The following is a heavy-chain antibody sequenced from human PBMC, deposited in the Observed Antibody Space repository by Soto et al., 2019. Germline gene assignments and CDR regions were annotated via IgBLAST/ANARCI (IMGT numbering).Heavy chain of an antibody. J-gene: IGHJ5*02. CDR3: ARISGNCSSTSCYAMYNWFDP. Sequence: SETLSLTCTVSGGSISSYYWSWIRQPPGKGLEWIGYIYYSGSTNYNPSLKSRVTISVDTSKNQFSLKLSSATAADTAVYYCARISGNCSSTSCYAMYNWFDPWGQGTLVTVSS. V-gene: IGHV4-59*01. CDR2: IYYSGST. D-gene: IGHD2-2*01. CDR1: GGSISSYY.